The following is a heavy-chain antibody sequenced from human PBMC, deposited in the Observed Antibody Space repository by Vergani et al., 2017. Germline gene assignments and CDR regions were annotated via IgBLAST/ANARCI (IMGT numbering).Heavy chain of an antibody. V-gene: IGHV3-21*01. Sequence: EVQPVESGGGLVKPGGSLRLSCAASGFTFSSYSMNWVRQAPGKGLEWVSSISSSSSYIYYADSVKGRCTLSRDNAKNSLYLQMNSLRAEDTAVYYCARDRTGTEPPFCYYYYGMDVWGQGTTVTVSS. CDR2: ISSSSSYI. D-gene: IGHD3/OR15-3a*01. CDR3: ARDRTGTEPPFCYYYYGMDV. J-gene: IGHJ6*02. CDR1: GFTFSSYS.